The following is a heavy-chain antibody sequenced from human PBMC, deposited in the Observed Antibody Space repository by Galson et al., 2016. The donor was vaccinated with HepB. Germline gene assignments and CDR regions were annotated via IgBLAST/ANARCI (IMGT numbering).Heavy chain of an antibody. V-gene: IGHV5-51*01. CDR2: IYPGDSDT. Sequence: QSGAEVKKPGEALKISCKGSGYTFTTYWIGWVRQMPGKGLEWMGIIYPGDSDTRYNPSFQGQVTISADKSINTAYLQWSSLKASDTAMYYCARHVPQGVIIRCSGGLCYPLSMDVWGEGTTVTVSS. D-gene: IGHD2-15*01. CDR3: ARHVPQGVIIRCSGGLCYPLSMDV. CDR1: GYTFTTYW. J-gene: IGHJ6*04.